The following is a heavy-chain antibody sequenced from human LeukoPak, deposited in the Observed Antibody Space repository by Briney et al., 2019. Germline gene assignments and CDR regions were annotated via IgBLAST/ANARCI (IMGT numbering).Heavy chain of an antibody. CDR1: GFTFSSCW. V-gene: IGHV3-7*01. D-gene: IGHD1-20*01. CDR2: IKQDGSEK. Sequence: GRSLRLSCAASGFTFSSCWMRWARQAPGKGREGGANIKQDGSEKLYVDSVKGRFTISRDNAKNALYLQMNSVRADDTAVYYCASLLVYNSGGEAFDHWGQGTLVTVSS. CDR3: ASLLVYNSGGEAFDH. J-gene: IGHJ4*02.